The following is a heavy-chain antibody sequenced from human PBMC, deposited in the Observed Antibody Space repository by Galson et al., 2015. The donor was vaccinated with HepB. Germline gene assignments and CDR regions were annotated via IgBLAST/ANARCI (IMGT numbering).Heavy chain of an antibody. J-gene: IGHJ4*02. CDR3: ARDLRQWGGGDY. Sequence: SVKVSCKASGYTFVSHGINWVRQAPGQGLEWMGWISASNGNTNYAQKFRGRVTMTTKTSTTTAYMELRSLKSDDTAVYYCARDLRQWGGGDYWGQGTLVSVSS. D-gene: IGHD3-16*01. V-gene: IGHV1-18*01. CDR2: ISASNGNT. CDR1: GYTFVSHG.